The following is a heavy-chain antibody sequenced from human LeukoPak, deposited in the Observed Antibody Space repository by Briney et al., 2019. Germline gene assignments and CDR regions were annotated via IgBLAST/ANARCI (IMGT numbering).Heavy chain of an antibody. D-gene: IGHD6-19*01. CDR2: LYPSGRT. Sequence: SETLSLXCTVSGGSISLSFWSWRRQPAGKGLEWVGRLYPSGRTENNPSLKSRVSISLDAPKSQFSLRLTSVTAADTAVYFCARDAGSGWYYFDSWGQGTRVTVSS. CDR3: ARDAGSGWYYFDS. J-gene: IGHJ4*02. CDR1: GGSISLSF. V-gene: IGHV4-4*07.